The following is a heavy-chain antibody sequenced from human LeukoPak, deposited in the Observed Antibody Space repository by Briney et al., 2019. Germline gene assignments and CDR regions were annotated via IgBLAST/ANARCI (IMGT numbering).Heavy chain of an antibody. Sequence: SETLPLTCTVSGGSISSYYWSWIRQPPGKGLEWIGYIYYSGSTNYNPSLKSRVTISVDTSKNQFSMKLSSVTAADTAVYYCARGGNPYSGSYREAYYYYMDVWGKGTTVTVSS. CDR1: GGSISSYY. CDR2: IYYSGST. V-gene: IGHV4-59*01. J-gene: IGHJ6*03. D-gene: IGHD1-26*01. CDR3: ARGGNPYSGSYREAYYYYMDV.